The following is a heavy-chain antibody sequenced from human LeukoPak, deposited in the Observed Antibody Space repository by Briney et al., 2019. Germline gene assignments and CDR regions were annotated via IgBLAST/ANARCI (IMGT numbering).Heavy chain of an antibody. Sequence: GGSLRLSCAATGYSFKDYGMHWVRQPPGKGLEWVSAINWNGGGTDYADSVKGRFTIFRDNAKNSLYLQLSSLRPEDTAVYYCARAPAPWSSYFDYWGQGTLVTVSP. CDR2: INWNGGGT. J-gene: IGHJ4*02. CDR1: GYSFKDYG. V-gene: IGHV3-20*04. D-gene: IGHD2-2*01. CDR3: ARAPAPWSSYFDY.